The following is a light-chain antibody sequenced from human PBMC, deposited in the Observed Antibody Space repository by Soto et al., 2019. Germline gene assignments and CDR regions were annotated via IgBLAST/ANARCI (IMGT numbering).Light chain of an antibody. V-gene: IGKV3-20*01. CDR3: QQYGSSIT. J-gene: IGKJ5*01. CDR2: GAS. CDR1: QSVSSSY. Sequence: NDFTQSPGTLSLSPGERATLHCRASQSVSSSYLAWYQQKPGQAPRLLIYGASSRATGIPDRFSGSGSGTDFTLTINRLEPEDFAVYYCQQYGSSITFGQGTRLEI.